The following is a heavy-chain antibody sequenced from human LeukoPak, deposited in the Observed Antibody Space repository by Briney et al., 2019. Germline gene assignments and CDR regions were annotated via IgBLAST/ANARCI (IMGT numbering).Heavy chain of an antibody. CDR2: IIPILGIA. CDR1: GGTFSSYA. J-gene: IGHJ4*02. CDR3: ATEELNWNYGNY. V-gene: IGHV1-69*04. D-gene: IGHD1-7*01. Sequence: SVKVSCKASGGTFSSYAISWVRQAPGQGLEWMGRIIPILGIANYAQRFQGRVTITADKSTSTAYMELSSLRSEDTAVYYCATEELNWNYGNYWGQGTLVTVSS.